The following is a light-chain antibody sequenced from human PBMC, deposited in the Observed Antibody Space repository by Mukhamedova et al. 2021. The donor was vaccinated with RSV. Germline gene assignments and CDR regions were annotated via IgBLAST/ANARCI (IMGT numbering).Light chain of an antibody. CDR1: QEISSSY. CDR3: QHYGGSLRIT. CDR2: DAS. V-gene: IGKV3-20*01. Sequence: RASQEISSSYFSWYQQKPGQAPRLLIYDASNRATGIPDRFSGSESGTDFTLTISRLEPEDFAVYFCQHYGGSLRITFGQVTRLDI. J-gene: IGKJ5*01.